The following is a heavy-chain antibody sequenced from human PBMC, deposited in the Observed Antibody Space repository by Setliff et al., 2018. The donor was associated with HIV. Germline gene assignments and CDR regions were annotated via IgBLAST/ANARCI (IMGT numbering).Heavy chain of an antibody. Sequence: SETLSLTCAVSGYSISSSYYWGWIRQPPGKGLEWIGNIYHSGRTYYNPSLKGRVTISLDTSKNHFSLRLSSVTAADTAVYYCSRSYCGGDCSLVVDTNWFDPWGQGTLVTVSS. J-gene: IGHJ5*02. V-gene: IGHV4-38-2*01. CDR1: GYSISSSYY. CDR2: IYHSGRT. CDR3: SRSYCGGDCSLVVDTNWFDP. D-gene: IGHD2-21*01.